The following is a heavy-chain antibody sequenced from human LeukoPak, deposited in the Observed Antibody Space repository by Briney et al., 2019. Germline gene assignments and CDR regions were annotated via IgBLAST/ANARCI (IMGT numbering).Heavy chain of an antibody. V-gene: IGHV3-48*03. CDR1: GFTFSSYE. D-gene: IGHD3-9*01. Sequence: GGSLRLSCAASGFTFSSYEMDWVRQAPGKGLEWVSYISSSGSTIYYADSVKGRFTISRDNAKNSLYLQMNSLRAEDTAVYYCARVQTYYDILTGYYWGYYFDYWGQGTLVTVSS. CDR3: ARVQTYYDILTGYYWGYYFDY. CDR2: ISSSGSTI. J-gene: IGHJ4*02.